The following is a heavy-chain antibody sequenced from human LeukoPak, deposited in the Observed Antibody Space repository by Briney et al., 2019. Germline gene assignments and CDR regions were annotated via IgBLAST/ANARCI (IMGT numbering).Heavy chain of an antibody. D-gene: IGHD4-17*01. CDR1: GGSISGGGYS. J-gene: IGHJ4*02. CDR2: IYHSGST. Sequence: SQTLSLTCAVSGGSISGGGYSWSWIRQPPGKGLEWIGYIYHSGSTYYNPSLKSRVTISVDRSKNQFSLKLSSVTAADTAVYYCARSYGENYYFDYWGQGTLVTVSS. V-gene: IGHV4-30-2*01. CDR3: ARSYGENYYFDY.